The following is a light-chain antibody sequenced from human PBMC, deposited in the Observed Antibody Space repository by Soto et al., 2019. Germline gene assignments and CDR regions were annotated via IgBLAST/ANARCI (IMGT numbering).Light chain of an antibody. V-gene: IGKV3-20*01. CDR3: QHYASSVT. J-gene: IGKJ5*01. CDR2: GAS. CDR1: QSVGSTY. Sequence: EIVLTQSPGTLSLSPGERATLSCRASQSVGSTYLAWYQQKPGQAPRLLIYGASSRATGIPDRFSGSGSGTDFTFTISRLEPEDFAVYYCQHYASSVTFGQGTRLEIK.